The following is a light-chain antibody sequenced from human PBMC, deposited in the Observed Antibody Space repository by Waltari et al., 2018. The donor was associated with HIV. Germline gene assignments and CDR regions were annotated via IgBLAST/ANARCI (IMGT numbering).Light chain of an antibody. J-gene: IGLJ2*01. V-gene: IGLV1-47*01. Sequence: QSVVTQSPSASGTLGHRVTISCSGGTSNIGSNYVYWYQHLPGTSPKLLIYMNDQRPSGVPDRISGSKSGTSASLAISGLRSEDAADYYCASWDDSLGGYWIFGGGTNLTVL. CDR3: ASWDDSLGGYWI. CDR1: TSNIGSNY. CDR2: MND.